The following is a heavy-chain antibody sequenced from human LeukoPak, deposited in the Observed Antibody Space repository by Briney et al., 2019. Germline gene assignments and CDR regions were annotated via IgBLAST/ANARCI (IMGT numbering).Heavy chain of an antibody. CDR2: ISSGSSAI. J-gene: IGHJ4*02. D-gene: IGHD4-17*01. CDR1: GFPFSSHG. CDR3: ARGHTAVTRHFDF. Sequence: GGSLRLSCEGSGFPFSSHGMNWVRQAPGKGLEWVSIISSGSSAIFSADALKGRFTISRDDAKNLLYLDMNSLRAEDTAVYYCARGHTAVTRHFDFWGQGTLVTVSS. V-gene: IGHV3-21*01.